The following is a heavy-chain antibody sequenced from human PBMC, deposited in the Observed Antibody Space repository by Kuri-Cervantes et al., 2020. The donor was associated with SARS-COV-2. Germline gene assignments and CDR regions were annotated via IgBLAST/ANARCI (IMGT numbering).Heavy chain of an antibody. D-gene: IGHD5-18*01. Sequence: GESLKISCAASGFTFSSYAMSWVRQAPGKGLEWVSAISGSGGSTYYADSVKGRFTISRDNSKNTLYLQMNSLRAEDTAVYYCAKDLSAGYSYGYYFDYWGQGTLVTVSS. V-gene: IGHV3-23*01. CDR2: ISGSGGST. J-gene: IGHJ4*02. CDR1: GFTFSSYA. CDR3: AKDLSAGYSYGYYFDY.